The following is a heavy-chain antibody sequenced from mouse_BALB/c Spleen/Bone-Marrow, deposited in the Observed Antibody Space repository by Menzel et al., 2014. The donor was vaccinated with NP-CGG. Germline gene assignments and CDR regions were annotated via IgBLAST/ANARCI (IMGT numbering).Heavy chain of an antibody. CDR2: IDPANGNT. D-gene: IGHD1-1*01. J-gene: IGHJ2*01. Sequence: EVKLVESGAELVEPGASVKLSCTASGFNIKDTYMHWVKQRPEQGLEWIGRIDPANGNTKYDPKFQGKATITADTSSNTAYLQLSSLTSEDTAVYYCAYGSSYDYFDYWGQGTTLTVSS. CDR1: GFNIKDTY. V-gene: IGHV14-3*02. CDR3: AYGSSYDYFDY.